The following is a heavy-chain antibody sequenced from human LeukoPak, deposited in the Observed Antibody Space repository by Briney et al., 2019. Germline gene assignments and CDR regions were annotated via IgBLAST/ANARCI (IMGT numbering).Heavy chain of an antibody. V-gene: IGHV3-23*01. CDR3: AKSQDGGRLFHFDY. CDR1: GFTFSSYA. CDR2: ISGSGGGT. J-gene: IGHJ4*02. D-gene: IGHD1-26*01. Sequence: PGRSLRLSCAASGFTFSSYAMSWVRQAPGKGLGWVSVISGSGGGTCSADSVKGRFTISRDNSKNTLYLQMNSLRAEDTAVYFCAKSQDGGRLFHFDYWGQGTLVTVSS.